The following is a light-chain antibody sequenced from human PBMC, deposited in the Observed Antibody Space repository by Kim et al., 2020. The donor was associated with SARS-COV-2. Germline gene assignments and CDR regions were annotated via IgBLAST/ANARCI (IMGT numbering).Light chain of an antibody. CDR2: GAS. CDR1: QSVSSTY. V-gene: IGKV3D-7*01. CDR3: QQDYDCPLT. J-gene: IGKJ4*01. Sequence: EIVMTQSPATVSLSPGERATLSCRASQSVSSTYIAWYQQKPGQAPRLLIYGASIRATGVPSRFSGSGSGTDFSLTINSLQPEDFAVYYCQQDYDCPLTFGGGTKVDIK.